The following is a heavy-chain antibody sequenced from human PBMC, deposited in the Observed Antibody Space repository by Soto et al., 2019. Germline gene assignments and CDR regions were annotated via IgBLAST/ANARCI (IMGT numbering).Heavy chain of an antibody. CDR1: GGSISSSSYY. J-gene: IGHJ3*02. V-gene: IGHV4-39*01. CDR2: IYYSGST. D-gene: IGHD2-2*01. CDR3: ARRGSRKYCSSTSCYNDAFDI. Sequence: SESLSLTCTVSGGSISSSSYYWGRIRQPPGKGREGIGYIYYSGSTYYNPSLKSRVTISVDTSKNQFSLKLSSVTAADTAVYYCARRGSRKYCSSTSCYNDAFDIWGQGTMVNVSS.